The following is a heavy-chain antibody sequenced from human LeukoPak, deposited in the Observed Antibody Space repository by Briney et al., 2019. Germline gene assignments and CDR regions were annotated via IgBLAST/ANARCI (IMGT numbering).Heavy chain of an antibody. D-gene: IGHD6-13*01. V-gene: IGHV1-2*02. CDR3: ARAHLIAAAGYNWFDP. J-gene: IGHJ5*02. CDR1: GYTFTAFY. CDR2: INPNSGAT. Sequence: ASVKVSCKASGYTFTAFYMHWVRQAPGQGREWMGWINPNSGATNYAQKFQGRVTMTRDTSISTAYMELSRLRSDDTAVYYCARAHLIAAAGYNWFDPWGRGTLVTVSS.